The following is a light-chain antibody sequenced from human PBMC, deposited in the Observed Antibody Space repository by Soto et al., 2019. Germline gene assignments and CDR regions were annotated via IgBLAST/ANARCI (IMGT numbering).Light chain of an antibody. CDR1: QSVLYSSNNKNY. Sequence: DIVMTQSPDSLAVSLGERATINCKSSQSVLYSSNNKNYLAWYQQRPGQTPKLLIYWASTRESGVPDRFSGSGSGTDFTLTSTSLQAEYVAVYYCQQYESSPPTFGQGTKLEIK. V-gene: IGKV4-1*01. J-gene: IGKJ2*01. CDR2: WAS. CDR3: QQYESSPPT.